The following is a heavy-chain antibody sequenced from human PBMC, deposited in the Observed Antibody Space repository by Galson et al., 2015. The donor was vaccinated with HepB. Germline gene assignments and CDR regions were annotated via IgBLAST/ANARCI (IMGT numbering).Heavy chain of an antibody. D-gene: IGHD1-14*01. CDR1: GDSVSSKSAA. J-gene: IGHJ5*02. Sequence: CAISGDSVSSKSAAWNWIRQSPSRGLEWLGRTYYRSKWRIDYAVFVKSRITINPDTSKNQISLQLNSVTPEDTALYYCAREDETGVGWFDPWGQGTLVTVSS. V-gene: IGHV6-1*01. CDR3: AREDETGVGWFDP. CDR2: TYYRSKWRI.